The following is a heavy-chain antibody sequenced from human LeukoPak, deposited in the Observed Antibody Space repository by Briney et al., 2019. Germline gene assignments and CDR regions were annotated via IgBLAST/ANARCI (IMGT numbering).Heavy chain of an antibody. CDR1: GYTFASYD. Sequence: GASVKVSCKASGYTFASYDINWVRQATGQGLEWMGWMNPNSGNTGYAQKFQGRVTMTRNTSISTAYMELSRLRSEDTAVYYCATSPTENKIRSYYYGMDVWGQGTTVTVSS. D-gene: IGHD1-1*01. CDR3: ATSPTENKIRSYYYGMDV. V-gene: IGHV1-8*01. J-gene: IGHJ6*02. CDR2: MNPNSGNT.